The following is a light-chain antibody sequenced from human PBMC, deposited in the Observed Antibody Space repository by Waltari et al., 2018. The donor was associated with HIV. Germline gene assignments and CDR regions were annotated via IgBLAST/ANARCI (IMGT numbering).Light chain of an antibody. CDR2: RSH. J-gene: IGKJ2*01. CDR3: QQFANWPSYT. Sequence: EIILTQSPAIVSASPGDRVTLTCMASQGVGANLAWYQQKSGQAPRRLLARSHTAAPGVPARFSGSGVGTDFTLTITNLQSDDFAVYYCQQFANWPSYTFGQGTKL. V-gene: IGKV3-15*01. CDR1: QGVGAN.